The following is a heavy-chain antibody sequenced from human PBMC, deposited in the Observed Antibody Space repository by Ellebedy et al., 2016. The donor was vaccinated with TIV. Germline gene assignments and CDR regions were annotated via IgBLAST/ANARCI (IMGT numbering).Heavy chain of an antibody. CDR2: IVVGSGDT. D-gene: IGHD1-26*01. V-gene: IGHV1-58*01. CDR1: GFTFSDSA. Sequence: SVKVSXXASGFTFSDSAVQWVRQARGQRLEWIGWIVVGSGDTNYAQRFQERVTINRDMSTNTAYMEFSSLRTEDTAVYYCAALSGTYFGAFDIWGQGTMVTVSS. CDR3: AALSGTYFGAFDI. J-gene: IGHJ3*02.